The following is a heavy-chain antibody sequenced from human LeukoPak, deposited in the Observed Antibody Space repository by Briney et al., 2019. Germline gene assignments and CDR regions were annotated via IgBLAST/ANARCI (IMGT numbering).Heavy chain of an antibody. J-gene: IGHJ4*02. CDR2: IYSGGST. Sequence: PGGSLRLSCAASGFTVSSSYMSWVRQAPGKGLEWVSVIYSGGSTYYADSVRGRFTISRDNSKKTLYLQMNSLRAEDTAVYYCARDPYDSSWGLCYFDYWGQGNLVTVSS. V-gene: IGHV3-66*01. CDR1: GFTVSSSY. D-gene: IGHD3-22*01. CDR3: ARDPYDSSWGLCYFDY.